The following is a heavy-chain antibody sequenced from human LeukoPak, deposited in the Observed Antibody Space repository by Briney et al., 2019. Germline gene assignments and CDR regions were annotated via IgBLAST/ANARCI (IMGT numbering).Heavy chain of an antibody. CDR1: GFTFSSYA. CDR3: ARVRIVVVPADAFDV. Sequence: GGSLRLSCAASGFTFSSYAMYWVRQAPGKGLEWVAVISYDGSNKYYADSVKGRFTISRDNSKNTLYLQMNSLRAEDTAVYYCARVRIVVVPADAFDVWGQGTMVTVSS. CDR2: ISYDGSNK. J-gene: IGHJ3*01. V-gene: IGHV3-30-3*01. D-gene: IGHD2-21*02.